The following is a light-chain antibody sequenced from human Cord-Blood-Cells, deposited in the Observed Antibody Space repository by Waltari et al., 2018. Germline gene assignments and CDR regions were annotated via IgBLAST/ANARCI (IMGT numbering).Light chain of an antibody. J-gene: IGKJ1*01. CDR1: QSISSY. CDR2: AAS. Sequence: DIQMTQSPSSLSASVGDRVTITCRASQSISSYLNGYQQKPGKAPKLLIYAASSLQSGVPARFSGSGSGTDFTLTISSLQPEDFATYYCQQSYSTPRFGQGTKVEIK. V-gene: IGKV1-39*01. CDR3: QQSYSTPR.